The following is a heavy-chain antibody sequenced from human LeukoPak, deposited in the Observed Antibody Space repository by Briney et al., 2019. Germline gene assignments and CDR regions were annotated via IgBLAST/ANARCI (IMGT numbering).Heavy chain of an antibody. CDR1: GFIFGDCA. CDR2: IRRKAYGGTA. D-gene: IGHD1-1*01. CDR3: IRDGNWNFDY. Sequence: GGSLRLSCTASGFIFGDCAMSWVRQAPGKGLEWIGFIRRKAYGGTAQYAASVKGRFTISRDDSESIAYLQMNSLKTEDTAVYYCIRDGNWNFDYWGQGTLVTVSS. J-gene: IGHJ4*02. V-gene: IGHV3-49*04.